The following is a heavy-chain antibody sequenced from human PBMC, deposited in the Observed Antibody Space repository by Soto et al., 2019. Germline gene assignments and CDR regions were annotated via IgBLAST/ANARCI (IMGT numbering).Heavy chain of an antibody. V-gene: IGHV1-69*13. D-gene: IGHD2-2*01. CDR2: IIPIFGTA. J-gene: IGHJ6*02. CDR1: GGTFSSYA. Sequence: SVKVSCKASGGTFSSYAISWVRQAPGQGLEWMGGIIPIFGTANYAQKFQGRVTITADESTSTAYMELSSLRSEDTAVYYCARAVVVVPAADTSTERYYYYGMDVWGQGTTVTVSS. CDR3: ARAVVVVPAADTSTERYYYYGMDV.